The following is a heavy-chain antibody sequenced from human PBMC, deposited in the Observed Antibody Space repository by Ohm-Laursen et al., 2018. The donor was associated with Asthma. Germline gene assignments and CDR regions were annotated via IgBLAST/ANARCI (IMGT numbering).Heavy chain of an antibody. CDR3: AIRKIAAAVYNWFDP. J-gene: IGHJ5*02. Sequence: LRLSCTASGFTFSSYIMNWVRQAPGKGLEWIGSIYYSGSTYYNPSLKSRVTISVDTSKNQFSLKLSSVTAADTAVYYCAIRKIAAAVYNWFDPWGQGTLVTVSS. CDR2: IYYSGST. D-gene: IGHD6-13*01. CDR1: GFTFSSYI. V-gene: IGHV4-59*05.